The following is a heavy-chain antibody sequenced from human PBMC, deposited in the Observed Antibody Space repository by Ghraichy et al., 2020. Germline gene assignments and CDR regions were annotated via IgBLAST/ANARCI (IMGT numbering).Heavy chain of an antibody. D-gene: IGHD3-3*01. J-gene: IGHJ4*02. CDR3: ARNPYYDFWSTYYPYFDR. Sequence: SETLSLTCTVSGRSISSGGYYWSWIRQHPEKGLEWIGYIYYSGSTYYNPSLKSRVTISVDTSKNQFSLKLSSVTAADTAVYYCARNPYYDFWSTYYPYFDRWGQGTLVTVSS. CDR2: IYYSGST. CDR1: GRSISSGGYY. V-gene: IGHV4-31*03.